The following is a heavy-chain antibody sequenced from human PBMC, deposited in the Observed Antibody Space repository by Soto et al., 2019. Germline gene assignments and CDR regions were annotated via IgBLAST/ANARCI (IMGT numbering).Heavy chain of an antibody. CDR1: GYTFTSYG. J-gene: IGHJ4*02. V-gene: IGHV1-18*04. CDR2: ISAYNGNT. CDR3: ARERGSYGDYAWDY. D-gene: IGHD4-17*01. Sequence: ASVKVSCKASGYTFTSYGISWVRQAPGQGLEWMGWISAYNGNTNYAQKLQGRVTMTTDTSTSTAYMQLRSLRSDDTAVYYCARERGSYGDYAWDYWGQGTLVTVSS.